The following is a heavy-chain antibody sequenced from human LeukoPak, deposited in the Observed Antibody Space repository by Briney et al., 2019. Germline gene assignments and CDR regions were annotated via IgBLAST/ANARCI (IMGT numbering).Heavy chain of an antibody. V-gene: IGHV3-23*01. CDR2: MGYGGADS. CDR1: GFSLNRYE. D-gene: IGHD6-19*01. Sequence: GGSLRLSCTVSGFSLNRYELTGLRQALGRGRGWVSGMGYGGADSHYADAVRRGFTISRDNSKNTLYLQLSSLRARDTAGYYCTRISGWYGNSWGRGNLVPVSS. CDR3: TRISGWYGNS. J-gene: IGHJ4*02.